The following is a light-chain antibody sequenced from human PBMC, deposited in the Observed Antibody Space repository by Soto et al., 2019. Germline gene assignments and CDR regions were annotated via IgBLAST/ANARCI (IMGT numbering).Light chain of an antibody. CDR3: SSYTSSSTLMV. CDR1: SSDVGGYNY. Sequence: ALTQPASVSGSPGQSITISCTGTSSDVGGYNYVSWYHQHPGKAPKVMIYDVTNRPSGVSNRFSGSKSGNTASLTISGLQAEDEADSYCSSYTSSSTLMVFGGGTKLTVL. J-gene: IGLJ2*01. CDR2: DVT. V-gene: IGLV2-14*01.